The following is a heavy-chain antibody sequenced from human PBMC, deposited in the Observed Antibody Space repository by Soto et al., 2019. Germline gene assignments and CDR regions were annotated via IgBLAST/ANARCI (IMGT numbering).Heavy chain of an antibody. CDR2: IYWDDDK. CDR1: GFSLTTYGVG. D-gene: IGHD1-7*01. V-gene: IGHV2-5*02. J-gene: IGHJ4*02. CDR3: AHRLTLNSDWNYGRFDY. Sequence: QITLKESGPTLVKPTQTLTLTCTFSGFSLTTYGVGVGWVRQPPGKALEWLALIYWDDDKRYSPSLKTRLTINKDTSKNHVVLTMTNMDTVDTATYYCAHRLTLNSDWNYGRFDYWGQGTLVTVSS.